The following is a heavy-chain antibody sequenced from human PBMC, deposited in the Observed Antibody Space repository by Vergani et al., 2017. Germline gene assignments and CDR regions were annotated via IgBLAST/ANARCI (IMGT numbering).Heavy chain of an antibody. V-gene: IGHV3-30*02. CDR1: GFTFRIYG. CDR2: IRYDGTKR. Sequence: QVQLVESGGGVVQPGGSLRLSCIASGFTFRIYGMHWVRQAPGKGLEWVAFIRYDGTKRFYGDSVKGRFTISRDNSQTTVFLQMNSLRAEDTAVYYCAKPLGYCSSTSCYTYFQHWGQGTLVTVSS. D-gene: IGHD2-2*02. CDR3: AKPLGYCSSTSCYTYFQH. J-gene: IGHJ1*01.